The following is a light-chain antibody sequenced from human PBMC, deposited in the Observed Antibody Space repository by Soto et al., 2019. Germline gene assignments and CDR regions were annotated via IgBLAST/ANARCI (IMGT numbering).Light chain of an antibody. Sequence: DIQVTQSPSALSASVGDRVTITCRASQSVDNWLAWYQRRPGKAPKLLIYMASTLEVGVPSRFSGSASGTEFTLTISSLQPDYSATYYCQQYKTYSPTVGQGTKVEI. CDR1: QSVDNW. V-gene: IGKV1-5*03. CDR2: MAS. CDR3: QQYKTYSPT. J-gene: IGKJ1*01.